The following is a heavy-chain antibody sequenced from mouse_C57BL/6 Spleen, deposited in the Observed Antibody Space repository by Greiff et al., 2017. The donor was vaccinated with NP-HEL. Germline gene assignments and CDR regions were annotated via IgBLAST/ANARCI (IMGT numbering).Heavy chain of an antibody. CDR1: GYTFTSYW. D-gene: IGHD3-3*01. CDR2: IDPSDSYT. CDR3: ASKGRMDY. J-gene: IGHJ4*01. V-gene: IGHV1-69*01. Sequence: QVQLQQPGAELVMPGASVKLSCKASGYTFTSYWMHWVKQRPGQGLEWIGEIDPSDSYTNYNQKFKGKSTLTVDKSSSTAYMQLSSLTSEDSAVYYCASKGRMDYWGQGTSVTVSS.